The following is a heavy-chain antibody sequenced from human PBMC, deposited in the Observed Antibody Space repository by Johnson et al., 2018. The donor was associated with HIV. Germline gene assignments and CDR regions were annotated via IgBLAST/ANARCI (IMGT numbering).Heavy chain of an antibody. CDR3: AKGRSVGGSAIDI. Sequence: QVQLVESGGGVVQPGRSLRLSCAASRFTFSSYGMHWVRQAPGKGLEWVAVIWYDGSKKYYADSVKGRFTISRDNSKNTLYLQMNSLRAEDTAVYYCAKGRSVGGSAIDIWGQGTMVTVSS. CDR2: IWYDGSKK. J-gene: IGHJ3*02. CDR1: RFTFSSYG. D-gene: IGHD2-15*01. V-gene: IGHV3-33*06.